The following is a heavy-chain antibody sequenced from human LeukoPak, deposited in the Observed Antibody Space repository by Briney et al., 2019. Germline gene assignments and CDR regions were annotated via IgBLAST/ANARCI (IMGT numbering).Heavy chain of an antibody. CDR1: GGSISSYY. V-gene: IGHV4-4*07. CDR2: IYTSGST. J-gene: IGHJ4*02. D-gene: IGHD6-19*01. CDR3: ARDYSSGPSHYFDY. Sequence: MPSETLSLTCTVSGGSISSYYWSWIRQPAGKGLEWIGRIYTSGSTNYNPSLKSRVTMSVDTSKNQFSLKLSSVTAADTAVYHCARDYSSGPSHYFDYWGQGTPVTVSS.